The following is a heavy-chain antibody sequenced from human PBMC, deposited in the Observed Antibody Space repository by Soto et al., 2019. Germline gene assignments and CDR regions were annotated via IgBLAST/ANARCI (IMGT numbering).Heavy chain of an antibody. J-gene: IGHJ4*02. CDR2: IYHDGRS. Sequence: PETLSLTCTVSGGSITSNWWSWVRQPPGKGLEWIGEIYHDGRSTYNPSLKSRVTISLDKSTNQLSLHLTSVTAADTAVYYCGGTGFYCFDYWGQGTLVTVSS. D-gene: IGHD3-9*01. CDR1: GGSITSNW. CDR3: GGTGFYCFDY. V-gene: IGHV4-4*03.